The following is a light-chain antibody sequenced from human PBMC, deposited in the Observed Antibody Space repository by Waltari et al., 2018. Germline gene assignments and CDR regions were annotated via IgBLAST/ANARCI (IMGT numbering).Light chain of an antibody. V-gene: IGLV4-69*01. J-gene: IGLJ3*02. CDR1: SGHSSNV. CDR3: QTGGHGTWV. CDR2: VNSDGSH. Sequence: QLVLTQSPSASASLGASVKLTCTLSSGHSSNVIAWLQQRPERGPRYLMKVNSDGSHSKGDGIPDRFSGASSGAERYLTISSRQSEDEGDYDCQTGGHGTWVFGGGTKLTVL.